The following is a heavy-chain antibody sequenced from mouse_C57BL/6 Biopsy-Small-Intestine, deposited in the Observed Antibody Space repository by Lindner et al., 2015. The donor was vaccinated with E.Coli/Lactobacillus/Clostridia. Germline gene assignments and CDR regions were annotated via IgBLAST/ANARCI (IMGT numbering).Heavy chain of an antibody. CDR1: GYTFTDYN. J-gene: IGHJ1*03. V-gene: IGHV1-22*01. CDR2: INPNNGNS. Sequence: VQLQESGPELVKPGASVKMSCKASGYTFTDYNMHWVKQSHGKSLEWIGYINPNNGNSNYNQKFKGKATLTVNKSSTTAYMELRSLTSEDSAVFYCAREGGSRGYFDVWGTGTTVTVSS. CDR3: AREGGSRGYFDV.